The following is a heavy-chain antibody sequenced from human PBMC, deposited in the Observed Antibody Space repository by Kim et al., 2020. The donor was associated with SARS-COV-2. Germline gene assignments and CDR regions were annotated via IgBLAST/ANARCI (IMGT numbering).Heavy chain of an antibody. J-gene: IGHJ4*02. D-gene: IGHD6-13*01. CDR2: IYSGGST. V-gene: IGHV3-53*01. CDR1: GFTVSSNY. CDR3: ASHSSSWYVRGTADSVDY. Sequence: GGSLRLSCAASGFTVSSNYMSWVRQAPGKGLEWVSVIYSGGSTYYADSVKGRFTISRDNSKNTLYLQMNSLRAEDTAVYYCASHSSSWYVRGTADSVDYWGQGTLVTVSS.